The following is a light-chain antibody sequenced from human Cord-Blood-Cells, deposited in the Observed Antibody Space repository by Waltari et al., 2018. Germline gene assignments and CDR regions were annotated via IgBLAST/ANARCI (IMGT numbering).Light chain of an antibody. V-gene: IGKV3-15*01. CDR1: QSVSSN. CDR2: GAS. Sequence: RATLSCRASQSVSSNLAWYQQKPGQAPRLLIYGASTRATGIPARFSGSGSGTEFTLTISSLQSEDFAVYYCQHRKTFGQGTKVEIK. CDR3: QHRKT. J-gene: IGKJ1*01.